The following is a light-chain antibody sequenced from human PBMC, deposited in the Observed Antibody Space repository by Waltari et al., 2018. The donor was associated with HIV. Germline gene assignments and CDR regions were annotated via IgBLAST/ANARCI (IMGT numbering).Light chain of an antibody. CDR2: SNN. V-gene: IGLV1-44*01. CDR3: AAWDDSLNGVV. CDR1: SSNIGSNT. Sequence: QSVLTQPPSASGTPGQRVTISCSGSSSNIGSNTVNWYQQLPGTAPKLLIYSNNQRPPGVPDRLSGSKSGTSASLAISGLQSEDKADYYCAAWDDSLNGVVFGGGTKLTVL. J-gene: IGLJ2*01.